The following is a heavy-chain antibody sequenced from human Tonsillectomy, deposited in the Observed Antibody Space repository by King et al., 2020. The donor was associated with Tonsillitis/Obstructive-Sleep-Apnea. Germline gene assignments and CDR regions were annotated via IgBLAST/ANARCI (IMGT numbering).Heavy chain of an antibody. D-gene: IGHD1-26*01. CDR1: GFTVSGNY. CDR3: AVGARYYFGY. V-gene: IGHV3-53*01. J-gene: IGHJ4*02. CDR2: VYSGGRT. Sequence: VQLVESGGGLIQPGGSLRLSCAASGFTVSGNYMSWVRQAPGKGLEWVSVVYSGGRTYYADSVKGRFTVSRDNSKNTLFLQINSLRADDTAVFYCAVGARYYFGYWGQGTLVTVSS.